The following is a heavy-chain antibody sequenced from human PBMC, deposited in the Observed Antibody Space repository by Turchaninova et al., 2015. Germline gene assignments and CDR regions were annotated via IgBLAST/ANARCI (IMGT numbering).Heavy chain of an antibody. CDR1: GYSIGSGYY. J-gene: IGHJ4*02. CDR2: MCHSGST. V-gene: IGHV4-38-2*01. Sequence: QVQLQESGPGLVKLSETLSLTCAVSGYSIGSGYYWGWLRQPPGKGLEWIGSMCHSGSTYYNSSLKSRVTISVDTSKNQFALKLSAVTAADTAVYYCARLGMSSSGWYQSYFDYWGQGTLVTVSS. CDR3: ARLGMSSSGWYQSYFDY. D-gene: IGHD6-19*01.